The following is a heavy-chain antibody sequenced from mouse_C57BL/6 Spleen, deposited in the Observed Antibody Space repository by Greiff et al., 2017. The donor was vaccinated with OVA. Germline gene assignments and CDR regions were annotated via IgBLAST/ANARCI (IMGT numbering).Heavy chain of an antibody. Sequence: QVQLKQSGPGLVQPSQSLSITCTVSGFSLTSSGVHWVRQSPGKGLEWLGVIWRGGSTDYNAAFMSRLSITKDNSKSQVFFKMNSLQADDTAIYYCAKTYYSNYEGFAYWGQGTLVTVSA. J-gene: IGHJ3*01. CDR1: GFSLTSSG. CDR2: IWRGGST. V-gene: IGHV2-5*01. CDR3: AKTYYSNYEGFAY. D-gene: IGHD2-5*01.